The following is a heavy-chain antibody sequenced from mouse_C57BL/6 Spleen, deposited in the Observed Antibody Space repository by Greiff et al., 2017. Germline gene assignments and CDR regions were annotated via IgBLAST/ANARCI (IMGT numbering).Heavy chain of an antibody. CDR1: GYAFSSSW. V-gene: IGHV1-82*01. CDR3: ARRDYYGSSFYFDY. D-gene: IGHD1-1*01. Sequence: QVQLQQSGPELVKPGASVKISCKASGYAFSSSWMNWVKQRPGKGLEWIGRIYPGDGGTNYNGKFKGKATLTADKSSSTAYMQLSSLTSEDSAVYFCARRDYYGSSFYFDYWGQGTTLTVSS. CDR2: IYPGDGGT. J-gene: IGHJ2*01.